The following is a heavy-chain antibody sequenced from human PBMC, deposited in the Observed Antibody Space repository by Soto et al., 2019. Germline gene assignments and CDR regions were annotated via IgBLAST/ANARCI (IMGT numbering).Heavy chain of an antibody. D-gene: IGHD6-6*01. CDR1: GGSISSYY. CDR2: IYYSGST. CDR3: ARGTAARPDYYFDY. J-gene: IGHJ4*02. Sequence: SETLSLTCTVSGGSISSYYWSWIRQPPGKGLGWIGYIYYSGSTNYNPSLKSRVTISVDTSKNQFSLKLSSVTAADTAVYYCARGTAARPDYYFDYWGQGTLVTVSS. V-gene: IGHV4-59*01.